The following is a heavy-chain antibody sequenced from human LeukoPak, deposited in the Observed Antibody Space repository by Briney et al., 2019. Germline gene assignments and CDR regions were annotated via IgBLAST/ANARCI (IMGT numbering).Heavy chain of an antibody. CDR3: ARHMSVSYDAFDL. D-gene: IGHD3-10*01. J-gene: IGHJ3*01. CDR2: VYYTGRT. CDR1: DGSTTGYY. Sequence: SETLSLTCSVSDGSTTGYYWSWLRQPPGKGLEWIAYVYYTGRTLYNPSLESRVTISVDTSKTQFSLTVTSVTAADTAVYYCARHMSVSYDAFDLWGRGRTVTVSS. V-gene: IGHV4-59*08.